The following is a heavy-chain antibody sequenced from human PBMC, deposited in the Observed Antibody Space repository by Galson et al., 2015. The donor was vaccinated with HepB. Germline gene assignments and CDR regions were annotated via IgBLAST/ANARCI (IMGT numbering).Heavy chain of an antibody. CDR1: GYTFTGYY. V-gene: IGHV1-2*02. D-gene: IGHD5-12*01. CDR2: INPNSGGT. J-gene: IGHJ4*02. Sequence: SVKVSCKASGYTFTGYYMHWVRQAPGQGLEWMGWINPNSGGTNYAQKFQGRVTMTRDTSISTAYMELSRLRSDDTAVYYCARAATIGDSYYFDYWGQGTLVTVSS. CDR3: ARAATIGDSYYFDY.